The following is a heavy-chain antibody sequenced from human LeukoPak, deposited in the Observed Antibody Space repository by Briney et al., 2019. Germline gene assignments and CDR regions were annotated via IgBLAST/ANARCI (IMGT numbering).Heavy chain of an antibody. D-gene: IGHD3-9*01. J-gene: IGHJ4*02. CDR1: GSRFSNYW. V-gene: IGHV5-51*01. Sequence: GESLKISCKGSGSRFSNYWIGWVRQMPGKGLEWVGIILPGNSDTRYSPSFQGQVTMSADKSISTAYLQWSSLKAADTAMYYCARQYYDILTDPNYFDSWGQGTLVTVSS. CDR3: ARQYYDILTDPNYFDS. CDR2: ILPGNSDT.